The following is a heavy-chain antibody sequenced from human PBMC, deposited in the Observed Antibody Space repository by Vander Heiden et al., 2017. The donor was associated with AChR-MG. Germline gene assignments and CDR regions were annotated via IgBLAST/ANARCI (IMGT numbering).Heavy chain of an antibody. Sequence: QVQLQESGPGLVKPSETLSLTCTVSGGPVSSGSYYWSWIRQPPGKGLEWIGYIYYSGSTNYNPSLKSRVTISVDTSKNQFSLKLSSVTAADTAVYYCARFSMVVAATSDYWGQGTLVTVSS. CDR2: IYYSGST. V-gene: IGHV4-61*01. D-gene: IGHD2-15*01. CDR3: ARFSMVVAATSDY. J-gene: IGHJ4*02. CDR1: GGPVSSGSYY.